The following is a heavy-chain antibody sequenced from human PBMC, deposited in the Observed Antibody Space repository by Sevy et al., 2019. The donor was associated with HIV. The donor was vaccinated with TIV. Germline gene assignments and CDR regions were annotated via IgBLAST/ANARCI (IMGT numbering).Heavy chain of an antibody. V-gene: IGHV1-18*01. CDR1: GYTFSSFG. D-gene: IGHD3-10*01. J-gene: IGHJ5*02. Sequence: ASVKVSCKDSGYTFSSFGVSWVRQAPGQGLEWMGWIGAYNGNIKYAQNLQDRVTMTTDTSTSTAYMELTSLTSDDTAVYFCARISTVRGLFNYFDPWGQGTLVTVSS. CDR3: ARISTVRGLFNYFDP. CDR2: IGAYNGNI.